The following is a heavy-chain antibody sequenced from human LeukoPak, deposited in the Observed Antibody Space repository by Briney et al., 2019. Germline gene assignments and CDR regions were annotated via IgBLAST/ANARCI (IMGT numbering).Heavy chain of an antibody. D-gene: IGHD2-8*01. J-gene: IGHJ5*02. CDR1: GGSISSYY. Sequence: SETLSLTCGVSGGSISSYYWSWIRQPPGKGLEWIGYIYYSGSTNYNPSLKSRLTISLDTSKNQFSLNLSSVTAADTAVYYCAREGDKYANWFDTWGQGTLVTVSS. V-gene: IGHV4-59*01. CDR3: AREGDKYANWFDT. CDR2: IYYSGST.